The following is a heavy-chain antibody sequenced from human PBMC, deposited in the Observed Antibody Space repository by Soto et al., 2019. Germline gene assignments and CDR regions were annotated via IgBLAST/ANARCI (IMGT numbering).Heavy chain of an antibody. CDR1: GGTFSSYA. Sequence: QVQLVQSGAEVKKPGSSVKVSCKASGGTFSSYAISWVRQAPGQGLEWMGGIIPIFGTANYAQKFQGRVTITADESTSTAYMELSSLRSEDTAVYYWARVRVRFLGWLGSEGWGQGTLVTVSS. V-gene: IGHV1-69*12. CDR2: IIPIFGTA. J-gene: IGHJ4*02. CDR3: ARVRVRFLGWLGSEG. D-gene: IGHD3-3*01.